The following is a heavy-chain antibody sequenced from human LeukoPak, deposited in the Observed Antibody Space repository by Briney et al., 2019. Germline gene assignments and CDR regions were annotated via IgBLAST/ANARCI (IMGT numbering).Heavy chain of an antibody. CDR1: GFTFSTYW. CDR2: IRNDGATT. J-gene: IGHJ2*01. Sequence: GGSLRLSCAASGFTFSTYWMHWVRQTPGKGLVWVSSIRNDGATTNYADSVKGRFTISRDNAKNTLYLQMNSLRAEDTAVYYCVRLYKIEGADLWGRGTLVTVSS. V-gene: IGHV3-74*01. CDR3: VRLYKIEGADL. D-gene: IGHD1-14*01.